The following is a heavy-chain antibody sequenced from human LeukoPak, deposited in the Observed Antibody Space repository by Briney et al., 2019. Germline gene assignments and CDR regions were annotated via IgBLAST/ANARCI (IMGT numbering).Heavy chain of an antibody. CDR1: GYTFTGYY. CDR3: ARGGPSRGTGFYYFDY. CDR2: INPNSGGT. V-gene: IGHV1-2*02. Sequence: ASVKVSCKASGYTFTGYYMHWVRQAPGQGLEWMGWINPNSGGTNYAQKFQGRVTMTRDTSISTAYMELSRLRSDDTAVYYCARGGPSRGTGFYYFDYWGQGTLITVSS. D-gene: IGHD6-19*01. J-gene: IGHJ4*02.